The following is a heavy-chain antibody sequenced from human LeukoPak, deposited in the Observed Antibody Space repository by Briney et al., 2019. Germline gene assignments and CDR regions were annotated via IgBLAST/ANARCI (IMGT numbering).Heavy chain of an antibody. Sequence: GGSLRLSCAASGFIFSTYAMSWVRQAPGKGLEWVSTISGSSGSTDYADSVRGRFTISRDNSKNTLYMQMNSLRVEDTAVYYCAKDLRYYYDSSGFDYWGQGTLVTVSS. CDR1: GFIFSTYA. CDR3: AKDLRYYYDSSGFDY. V-gene: IGHV3-23*01. D-gene: IGHD3-22*01. J-gene: IGHJ4*02. CDR2: ISGSSGST.